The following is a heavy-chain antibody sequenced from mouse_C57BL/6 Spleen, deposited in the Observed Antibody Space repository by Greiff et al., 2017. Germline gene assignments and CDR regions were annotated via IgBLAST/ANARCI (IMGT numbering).Heavy chain of an antibody. D-gene: IGHD1-1*01. J-gene: IGHJ1*03. CDR1: GYTFTSYW. CDR3: ARYDCGRSPYLYFEV. V-gene: IGHV1-53*01. Sequence: VQLQQPGPELVKPGASVKLSCKASGYTFTSYWLHWVKQRPGPSLEWIGNINPSNGGTNYNEKFNSKATLTVDKSSSTAYMQLSSLTSEDSAVYYCARYDCGRSPYLYFEVWGTGATVTVSS. CDR2: INPSNGGT.